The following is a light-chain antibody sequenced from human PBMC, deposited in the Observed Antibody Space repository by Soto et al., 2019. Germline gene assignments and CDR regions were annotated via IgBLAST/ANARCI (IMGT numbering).Light chain of an antibody. Sequence: QSVLTQPPSASGTPGQRVTISCSGSSSNIGRNTVNWYQQLPGTAPKLLIYSNNQRPSGVPDRFSGSKSGTSASLAISGLQSEDEADYCCAAWDDSLNAVVFGGGTKLTVL. V-gene: IGLV1-44*01. J-gene: IGLJ2*01. CDR3: AAWDDSLNAVV. CDR1: SSNIGRNT. CDR2: SNN.